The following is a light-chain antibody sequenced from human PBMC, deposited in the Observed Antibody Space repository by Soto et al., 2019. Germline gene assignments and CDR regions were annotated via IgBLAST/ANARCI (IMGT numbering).Light chain of an antibody. J-gene: IGKJ1*01. V-gene: IGKV1-39*01. Sequence: DIQMTQSPSSLTASVGDTVTITCRTRQNIVNCVNWYQQRPGKAPDLLISAASTLHSGDPSRFSGSGSGTVFTLTISSLQPEDFATYYSQQTYCGRTLGQGTKV. CDR2: AAS. CDR3: QQTYCGRT. CDR1: QNIVNC.